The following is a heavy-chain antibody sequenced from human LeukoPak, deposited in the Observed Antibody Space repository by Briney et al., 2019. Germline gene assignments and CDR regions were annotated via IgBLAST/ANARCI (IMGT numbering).Heavy chain of an antibody. J-gene: IGHJ4*02. V-gene: IGHV5-51*01. CDR1: GYLFPSSW. CDR2: IYPGDSDV. CDR3: ARLVVRRVVFSHFDY. Sequence: GESLKISCQGSGYLFPSSWIGWVRQLPGKGLEWMGIIYPGDSDVTYNPSFQGQVTMSVDKSINTAYLQWSSLQASDNAVYYCARLVVRRVVFSHFDYWGQGSLVTVSS. D-gene: IGHD3-10*01.